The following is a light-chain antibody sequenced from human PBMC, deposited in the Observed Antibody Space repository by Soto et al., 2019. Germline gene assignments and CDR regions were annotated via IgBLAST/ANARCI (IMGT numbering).Light chain of an antibody. CDR2: DVE. V-gene: IGLV2-14*01. CDR1: RSDVGGYKY. CDR3: SSYTSSNSVI. Sequence: QSALTQPASVSGSSGESITISCTGTRSDVGGYKYVSWYQQHPGKAPKLMIYDVESRPSGVSNRFSGSKSGNTASLTISGLQAEDEAEYYCSSYTSSNSVIFGGGTKLTVL. J-gene: IGLJ2*01.